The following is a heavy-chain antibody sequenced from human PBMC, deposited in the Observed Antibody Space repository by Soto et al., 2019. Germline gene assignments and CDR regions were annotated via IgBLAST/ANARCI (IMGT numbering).Heavy chain of an antibody. CDR1: GFTFDSYA. D-gene: IGHD2-15*01. J-gene: IGHJ4*02. CDR2: ISGSGYAT. Sequence: EVKLKESGGGLFQPGGSARLSCVASGFTFDSYAMSWVHQTPGRGLEWVAAISGSGYATYYTQSVQGRFTISRDKSKNTVFLQMNSLRAEDTAVYFCAKGRYFDASGGCANYWGQGTEVTVSS. CDR3: AKGRYFDASGGCANY. V-gene: IGHV3-23*01.